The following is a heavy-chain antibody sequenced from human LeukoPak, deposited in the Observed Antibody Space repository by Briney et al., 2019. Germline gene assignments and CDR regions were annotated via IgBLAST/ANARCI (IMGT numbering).Heavy chain of an antibody. J-gene: IGHJ2*01. V-gene: IGHV3-11*01. CDR1: GFTFSDYY. D-gene: IGHD4-17*01. CDR2: ISSSGSTI. Sequence: GGSLRLSCAASGFTFSDYYMSWIRQAPGKGLEWVSYISSSGSTIYYADSVEGRFTISRDNAKNSLYLQMNSLRAEDTAVYYCARAPETVTTSFWYFDLWGRGTLVTVSS. CDR3: ARAPETVTTSFWYFDL.